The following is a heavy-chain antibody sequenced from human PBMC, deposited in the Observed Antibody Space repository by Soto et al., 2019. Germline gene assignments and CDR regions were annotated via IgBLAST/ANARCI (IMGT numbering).Heavy chain of an antibody. D-gene: IGHD5-12*01. CDR1: GFTFSSYG. Sequence: QVQLVESGGGVVQPGRSLRLSCAASGFTFSSYGMHWVRQAPGKGLEWVAVISYDGGNKYYADSVKGRFTISRDNSKNTLYLQMNSLRAEDTAVYYCAGYDSGGPNAFDIWGQGTMVTVSS. CDR3: AGYDSGGPNAFDI. CDR2: ISYDGGNK. V-gene: IGHV3-30*03. J-gene: IGHJ3*02.